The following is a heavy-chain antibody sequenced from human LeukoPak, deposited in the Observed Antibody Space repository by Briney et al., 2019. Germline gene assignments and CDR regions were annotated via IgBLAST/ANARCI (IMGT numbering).Heavy chain of an antibody. CDR1: GYTFTGYY. CDR3: AREVWYSSSWYEGWFDP. CDR2: INPHSGGT. J-gene: IGHJ5*02. D-gene: IGHD6-13*01. V-gene: IGHV1-2*02. Sequence: ASVKVSCKASGYTFTGYYMHWVRQAPGHRLEWLGWINPHSGGTNYAQKFQGRVTMTRDTSISTAYMELSRLRSEDTAVYYCAREVWYSSSWYEGWFDPWGQGTLVTVSS.